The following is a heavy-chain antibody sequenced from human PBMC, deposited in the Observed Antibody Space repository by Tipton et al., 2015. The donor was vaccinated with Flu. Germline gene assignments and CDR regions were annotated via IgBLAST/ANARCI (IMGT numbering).Heavy chain of an antibody. CDR3: ARLSYYDVDLKNFYFDY. CDR1: SGSIRSTNYF. J-gene: IGHJ4*03. V-gene: IGHV4-39*01. Sequence: TLSLTCTVSSGSIRSTNYFCAWIRQPPGKRLELIGSIYPSGTTYSNPSLKSRVTISVDTSKSQFSLMLRSVTAADTAVYYCARLSYYDVDLKNFYFDYWGQGTTVTVAS. CDR2: IYPSGTT. D-gene: IGHD3-10*02.